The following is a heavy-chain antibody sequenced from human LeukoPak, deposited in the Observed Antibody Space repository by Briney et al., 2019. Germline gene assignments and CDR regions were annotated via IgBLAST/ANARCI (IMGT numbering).Heavy chain of an antibody. J-gene: IGHJ6*03. CDR1: GFTFSSYA. Sequence: PGGSLRLSCAASGFTFSSYAMHWVRQAPGKGLEWVAVISYDGSNKYYADSVKGRFTISRDNAKNSLHLQMNSLRVEDTGVYYCARDPSPRTSYYFYYMDVWGKGTTVAVSS. CDR2: ISYDGSNK. V-gene: IGHV3-30-3*01. CDR3: ARDPSPRTSYYFYYMDV. D-gene: IGHD2-2*01.